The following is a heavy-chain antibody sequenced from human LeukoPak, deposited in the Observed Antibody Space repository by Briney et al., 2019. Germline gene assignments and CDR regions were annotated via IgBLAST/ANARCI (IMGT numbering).Heavy chain of an antibody. CDR3: ARAPYYYGSGYDAFDI. V-gene: IGHV4-59*01. D-gene: IGHD3-10*01. CDR1: GGSFSSYY. Sequence: SETLSLTCAVYGGSFSSYYWSWIRQPPGKGLEWIGYIYYSGSTNYNPSLKSRVTISVDTSKNQFSLKLRSVTAADTAVYYCARAPYYYGSGYDAFDIWGQGTMVTVSS. CDR2: IYYSGST. J-gene: IGHJ3*02.